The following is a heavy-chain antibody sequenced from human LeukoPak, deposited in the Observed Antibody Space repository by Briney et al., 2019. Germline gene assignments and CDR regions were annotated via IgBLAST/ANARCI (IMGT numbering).Heavy chain of an antibody. D-gene: IGHD6-6*01. V-gene: IGHV4-34*01. CDR3: ARGESIAARRD. CDR1: GGSFSGYY. Sequence: SETLSLTCAVYGGSFSGYYWSWIRQPPGKGLEWIGEINHSGGTNYNPSLKSRVTISVDTSKNQFSLKLSSVTAADTAVYYCARGESIAARRDWGQGTLATVSS. CDR2: INHSGGT. J-gene: IGHJ4*02.